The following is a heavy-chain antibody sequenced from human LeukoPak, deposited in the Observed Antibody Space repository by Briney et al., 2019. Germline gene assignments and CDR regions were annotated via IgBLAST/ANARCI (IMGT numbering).Heavy chain of an antibody. J-gene: IGHJ4*02. Sequence: SLRRNCSAGGFSCSSNGRDRVAQAPGNELKWMTVIFYDLSTKYYAQSVKGRVTITRDNSTSTLYLQMSSLRAEDTAVYYCARQPPKAYDIYKFDYWGQGTLVTVSS. CDR3: ARQPPKAYDIYKFDY. CDR1: GFSCSSNG. CDR2: IFYDLSTK. D-gene: IGHD3-9*01. V-gene: IGHV3-33*01.